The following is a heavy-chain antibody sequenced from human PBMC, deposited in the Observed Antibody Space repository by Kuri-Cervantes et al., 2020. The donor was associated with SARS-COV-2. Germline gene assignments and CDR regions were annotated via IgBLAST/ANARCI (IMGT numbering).Heavy chain of an antibody. CDR3: ARDLLGATPFDY. Sequence: SETLSLTCAVSGYSISTGYYWGWIRQPPGKGLEWIASMYHSGSTYYNPSLKSRVTMSIDTSKNQFSLNLSSVSAADTAVYYCARDLLGATPFDYWGQGTLVT. CDR2: MYHSGST. CDR1: GYSISTGYY. V-gene: IGHV4-38-2*02. D-gene: IGHD1-26*01. J-gene: IGHJ4*02.